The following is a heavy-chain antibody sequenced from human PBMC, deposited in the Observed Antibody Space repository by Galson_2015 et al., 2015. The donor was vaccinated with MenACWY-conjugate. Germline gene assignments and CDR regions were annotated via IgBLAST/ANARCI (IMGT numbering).Heavy chain of an antibody. CDR2: IKADGSFS. V-gene: IGHV3-74*01. D-gene: IGHD1-1*01. CDR1: GFTFNNYW. Sequence: SCAASGFTFNNYWMHWVRQPPGKGLEWISYIKADGSFSNYADSVKGRLTISTDNAKNMVYLQMDGLGDEDTAVYFCARDNNWSFDSWGQGTLVTVSS. CDR3: ARDNNWSFDS. J-gene: IGHJ4*02.